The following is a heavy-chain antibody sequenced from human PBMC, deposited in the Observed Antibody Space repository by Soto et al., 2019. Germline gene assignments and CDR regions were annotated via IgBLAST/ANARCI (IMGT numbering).Heavy chain of an antibody. J-gene: IGHJ4*02. CDR1: GGSISSYC. Sequence: SETLSLTCTGSGGSISSYCWSWIRQPPGKGLEWIGYIFYSGSTNYNPSLKSRVSISVDRSNNQFSLNLTSVTAADTAVYYCATTLYFEDATEDSVHSWGPGLLVTVSS. V-gene: IGHV4-59*12. CDR3: ATTLYFEDATEDSVHS. D-gene: IGHD2-21*01. CDR2: IFYSGST.